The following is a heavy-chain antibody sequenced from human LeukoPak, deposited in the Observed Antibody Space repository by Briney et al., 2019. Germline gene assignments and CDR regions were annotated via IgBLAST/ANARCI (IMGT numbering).Heavy chain of an antibody. CDR2: IYYSGST. Sequence: SETLPLTCTVSGGSISSSSYYWGWIRQPPGKGLEWIGSIYYSGSTYYNPSLKSRVTISVDTSKNQFSLKLSSVTAADTAVYYCARWSGSYFDYWGQGTLVTVSS. J-gene: IGHJ4*02. CDR1: GGSISSSSYY. D-gene: IGHD1-26*01. V-gene: IGHV4-39*01. CDR3: ARWSGSYFDY.